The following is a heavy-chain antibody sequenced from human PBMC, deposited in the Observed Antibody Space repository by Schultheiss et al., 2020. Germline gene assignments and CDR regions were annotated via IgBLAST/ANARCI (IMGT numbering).Heavy chain of an antibody. CDR3: ARHGDSSWTY. V-gene: IGHV3-30*04. Sequence: GGSLRLSCAASGFTFSSYAMHWVRQAPGKGLEWVAVISYDGSDKYYGDSVKGRFTISRDNARSSLYLQMNSLTDEDTAVYYCARHGDSSWTYWGQGTLVTVAS. CDR2: ISYDGSDK. J-gene: IGHJ4*02. D-gene: IGHD6-13*01. CDR1: GFTFSSYA.